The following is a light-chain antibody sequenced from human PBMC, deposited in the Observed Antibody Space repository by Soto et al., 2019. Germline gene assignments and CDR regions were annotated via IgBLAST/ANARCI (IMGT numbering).Light chain of an antibody. J-gene: IGKJ2*01. CDR3: QQSYSTPYT. Sequence: QIARTSCSPSANVEDRVTITCLASQSISSYLNWYQQKPGKAPKLLIYAASSLQSGVPSRFSGSGSGTDFTLTISSLQPEDFATYYCQQSYSTPYTFGQGTKVDI. CDR2: AAS. V-gene: IGKV1-39*01. CDR1: QSISSY.